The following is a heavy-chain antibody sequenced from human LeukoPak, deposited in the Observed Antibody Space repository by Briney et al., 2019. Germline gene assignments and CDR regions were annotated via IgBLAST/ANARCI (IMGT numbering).Heavy chain of an antibody. CDR1: GGSISSSNW. D-gene: IGHD2/OR15-2a*01. Sequence: SETLSLTCAVSGGSISSSNWWSWVRQPPGKGLEWIGRIFHTGTTDYKTSLKGRVTISVDKSKSQFSLKLTSVTAADTAVYYCARLTPTTLSLYYYYMDVWGKGTTVTVSS. CDR2: IFHTGTT. V-gene: IGHV4-4*02. J-gene: IGHJ6*03. CDR3: ARLTPTTLSLYYYYMDV.